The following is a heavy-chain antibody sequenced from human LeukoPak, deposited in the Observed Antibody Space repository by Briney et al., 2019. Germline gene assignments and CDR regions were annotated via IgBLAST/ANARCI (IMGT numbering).Heavy chain of an antibody. CDR3: VKWGPYCSTYYCPALES. Sequence: GGSLRLSCAASGFMFSDHWMSWVRQAPGKGPEWVANINAHGSQQYSVDSLRGRFAVSRDNAKKSLYLQMNDLRAEDTAVYFCVKWGPYCSTYYCPALESWGQGTLVTVSS. CDR2: INAHGSQQ. V-gene: IGHV3-7*01. D-gene: IGHD2-2*01. J-gene: IGHJ4*02. CDR1: GFMFSDHW.